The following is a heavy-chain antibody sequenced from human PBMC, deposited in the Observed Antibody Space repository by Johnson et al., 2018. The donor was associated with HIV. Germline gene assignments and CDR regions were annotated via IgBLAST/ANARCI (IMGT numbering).Heavy chain of an antibody. CDR2: ISGSGGST. V-gene: IGHV3-23*04. CDR1: GFTFSSYA. Sequence: VQLVESGGGLVQPGGSLRLSCAASGFTFSSYAMSWVRQAPGKGLEWVSTISGSGGSTYYADSVTGRFTISRDNSKNTLYLQINSLRAEDTAAYYCAKDPIKRQLGRDDAFDIWGQGTMVTVSS. D-gene: IGHD6-13*01. CDR3: AKDPIKRQLGRDDAFDI. J-gene: IGHJ3*02.